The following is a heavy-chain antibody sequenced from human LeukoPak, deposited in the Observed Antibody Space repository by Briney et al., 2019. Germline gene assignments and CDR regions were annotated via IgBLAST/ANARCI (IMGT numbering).Heavy chain of an antibody. Sequence: PGGFLRLSCVGSGFTFSSHDMIWVRQAPGKGLEWVSDIGGRDTRINYADCVKGRFTISRDNSKNTVYLQMSSLRVEDTAIYYCAREGQYCSSSACQFDYWGQGTLVTVSS. J-gene: IGHJ4*02. CDR3: AREGQYCSSSACQFDY. CDR2: IGGRDTRI. D-gene: IGHD2-2*01. CDR1: GFTFSSHD. V-gene: IGHV3-23*01.